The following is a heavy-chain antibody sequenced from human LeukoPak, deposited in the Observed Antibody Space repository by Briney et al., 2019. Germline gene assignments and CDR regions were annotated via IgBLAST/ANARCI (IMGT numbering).Heavy chain of an antibody. D-gene: IGHD2-2*01. Sequence: ASVKVSRKASGYTFTSYYMHWVRQAPGQGLEWMGIINPSGGSTSYAQKFQGRVTMTRDTSTSTVYMELSSLRSEDTAVYYCARTGLGYCSSTSCYAPFVWGQGTTVTVSS. CDR1: GYTFTSYY. CDR3: ARTGLGYCSSTSCYAPFV. J-gene: IGHJ6*02. V-gene: IGHV1-46*01. CDR2: INPSGGST.